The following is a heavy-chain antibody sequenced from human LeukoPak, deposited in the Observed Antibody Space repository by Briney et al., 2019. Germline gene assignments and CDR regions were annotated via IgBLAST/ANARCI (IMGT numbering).Heavy chain of an antibody. Sequence: PGGSLRLSCAASGFTFSSYAMSWVRQAPGKGLELVSSISTGSRHIYYAASVKGRFTISRDDAKNSLYLQMNSLRAEDTAVYYCARDLSGDGYNKFDYWGQGTLVTVSP. CDR2: ISTGSRHI. J-gene: IGHJ4*02. CDR1: GFTFSSYA. V-gene: IGHV3-21*01. D-gene: IGHD5-24*01. CDR3: ARDLSGDGYNKFDY.